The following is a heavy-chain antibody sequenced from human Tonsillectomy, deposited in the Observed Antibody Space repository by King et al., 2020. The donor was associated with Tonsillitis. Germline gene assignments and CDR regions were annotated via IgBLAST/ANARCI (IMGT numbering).Heavy chain of an antibody. D-gene: IGHD3-3*01. V-gene: IGHV3-23*04. CDR2: ITFSGGYT. CDR1: GFTFSSYA. Sequence: VQLVESGGGLVQPGGSLRLSCAASGFTFSSYAMSWVRQAPGKGLEWVSAITFSGGYTYYADSVKGRLTISRDNSKNTLYLQINSLRAEDTAIYYCAKHREGSGYSEHFDYWGQGILVTVSS. J-gene: IGHJ4*02. CDR3: AKHREGSGYSEHFDY.